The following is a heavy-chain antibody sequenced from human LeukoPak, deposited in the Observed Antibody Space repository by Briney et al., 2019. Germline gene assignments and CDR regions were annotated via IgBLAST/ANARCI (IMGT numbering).Heavy chain of an antibody. V-gene: IGHV1-2*02. J-gene: IGHJ3*02. CDR2: INPNSGGT. D-gene: IGHD2-2*01. Sequence: ASVKVSCKASGYTFTGYYMHWVRQAPGQGLEWMGWINPNSGGTNYAQKFQGRVTTTRDTSISTAYMELSRLRSDDTAVYYCARVVQPKDAFDIWGQGTMVTVSS. CDR3: ARVVQPKDAFDI. CDR1: GYTFTGYY.